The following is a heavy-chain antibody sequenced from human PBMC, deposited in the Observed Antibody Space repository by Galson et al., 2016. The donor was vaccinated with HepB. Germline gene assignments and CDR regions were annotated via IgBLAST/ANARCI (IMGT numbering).Heavy chain of an antibody. CDR1: GYTFTAYY. Sequence: SVKVSCKASGYTFTAYYIHWVRQAPGQGLEWMGWINPNSGDTNYAQKFQGRVTVTRDTSIGTAYLELSSLRSDDRAVYYCARSLAVRGGFDFWGQGTMVTVSS. D-gene: IGHD6-6*01. CDR2: INPNSGDT. CDR3: ARSLAVRGGFDF. V-gene: IGHV1-2*02. J-gene: IGHJ3*01.